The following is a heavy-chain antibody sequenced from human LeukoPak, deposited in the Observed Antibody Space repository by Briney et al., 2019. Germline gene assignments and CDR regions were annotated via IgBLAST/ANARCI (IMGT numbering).Heavy chain of an antibody. CDR1: GFTFSDYY. V-gene: IGHV3-30*18. D-gene: IGHD2-8*02. Sequence: GGSLRLSCAASGFTFSDYYMSWIRQAPGKGLEWVAAISYDGSNKYYADSVQGRFTISRDNSKNTLYLQMNSLRAEDTAVYYCAKDPDCTGGSCYQPEYYFDYWGQGTLVTVSS. J-gene: IGHJ4*02. CDR3: AKDPDCTGGSCYQPEYYFDY. CDR2: ISYDGSNK.